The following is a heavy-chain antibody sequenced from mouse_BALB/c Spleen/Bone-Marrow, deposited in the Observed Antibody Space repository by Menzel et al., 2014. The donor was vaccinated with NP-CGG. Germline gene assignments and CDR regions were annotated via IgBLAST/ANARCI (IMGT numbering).Heavy chain of an antibody. CDR3: ARVTTDWYFDL. Sequence: DVKLQASGPELVKPGASVKLSCKASGYSFTGYFMNWVIQSHGKSLEWIGRINPYNGDSFYNQKFKGKATLTVDKSSSTAHMELRSLASEDSAVYYCARVTTDWYFDLRGAGTTVSTSS. D-gene: IGHD1-1*01. CDR1: GYSFTGYF. CDR2: INPYNGDS. J-gene: IGHJ1*01. V-gene: IGHV1-20*02.